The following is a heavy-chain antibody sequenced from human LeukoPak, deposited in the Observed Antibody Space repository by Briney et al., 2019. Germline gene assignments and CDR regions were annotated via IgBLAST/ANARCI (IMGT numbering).Heavy chain of an antibody. D-gene: IGHD4-17*01. V-gene: IGHV1-2*02. Sequence: GASVKVSCKASGYTFTGYYMHWVRQAPGQGLEWMGWINPNSGGTNYAQKFQGRVTMTRDTSISTAYMELSRLRSDDTAVYYCARVPYDYGAPFDYWGQGTLVTVSS. CDR3: ARVPYDYGAPFDY. J-gene: IGHJ4*02. CDR2: INPNSGGT. CDR1: GYTFTGYY.